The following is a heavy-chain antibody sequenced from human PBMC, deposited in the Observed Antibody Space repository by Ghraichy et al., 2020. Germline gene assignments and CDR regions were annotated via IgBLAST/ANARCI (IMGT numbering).Heavy chain of an antibody. Sequence: GGSLRLSCSASGFSFSSYAMHWVRQAPGTGLEYVSAISSNGGTTYYADSVKGRFSISRDNSKNTLNLQMSSLRGENTAVYYCVKGEWLQHFDYWGQGTLVTVSS. V-gene: IGHV3-64D*06. J-gene: IGHJ4*02. D-gene: IGHD5-24*01. CDR2: ISSNGGTT. CDR3: VKGEWLQHFDY. CDR1: GFSFSSYA.